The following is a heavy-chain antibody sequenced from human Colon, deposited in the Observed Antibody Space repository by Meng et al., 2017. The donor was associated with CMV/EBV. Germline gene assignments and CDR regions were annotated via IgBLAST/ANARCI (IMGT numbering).Heavy chain of an antibody. CDR2: IDYGGRT. CDR3: ALVAIASSGEFHFDY. J-gene: IGHJ4*02. V-gene: IGHV3-23*01. D-gene: IGHD3-10*01. Sequence: GGSLRLSCAASAITLTTYVMRWVRQAPGKGLEWVSSIDYGGRTYYPDSVKGRFTISRDSSKNMLYLQMNSLRVEDTAVYYCALVAIASSGEFHFDYWGQGTLVTVSS. CDR1: AITLTTYV.